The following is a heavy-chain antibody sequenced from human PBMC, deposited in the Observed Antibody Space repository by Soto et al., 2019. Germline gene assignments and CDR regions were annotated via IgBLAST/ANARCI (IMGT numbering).Heavy chain of an antibody. CDR1: GYTFTSYY. CDR3: ARSIAVAGRGINWFDP. CDR2: FDPEDGET. J-gene: IGHJ5*02. D-gene: IGHD6-19*01. V-gene: IGHV1-24*01. Sequence: ASVKVSCKASGYTFTSYYMHWVRQAPGKGLEWMGGFDPEDGETIYAQKFQGRVTMTEDTSTDTAYMELSSLRSEDTAVYYCARSIAVAGRGINWFDPWGQGTLVTVSS.